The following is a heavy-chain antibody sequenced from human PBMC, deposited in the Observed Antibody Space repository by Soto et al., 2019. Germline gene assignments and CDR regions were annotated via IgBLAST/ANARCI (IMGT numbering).Heavy chain of an antibody. Sequence: PSETLSLTCAVYGWSFSGYYWSWIRQPPGKGLEWIGEINHSGSTNYNPSLKSRVTISVDTSKNQFSLKLSSVTAADTAVYYCARGGTEFYYDSRDLDYWGQGTLVTVSS. J-gene: IGHJ4*02. CDR3: ARGGTEFYYDSRDLDY. D-gene: IGHD3-22*01. V-gene: IGHV4-34*01. CDR1: GWSFSGYY. CDR2: INHSGST.